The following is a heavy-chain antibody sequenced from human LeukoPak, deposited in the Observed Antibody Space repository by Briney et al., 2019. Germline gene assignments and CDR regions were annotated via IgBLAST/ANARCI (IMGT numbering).Heavy chain of an antibody. CDR2: IYTSGST. D-gene: IGHD5-18*01. V-gene: IGHV4-4*07. Sequence: PSETLSLTCTVSGGSISSYYWSWIRQPAGKGLEWIGRIYTSGSTNYNPSLKSRVSMSVDTSSNQFPLNLTSVTAADTAVYYCARGSGYSYGYPFDSWGQGTLVTVSS. CDR1: GGSISSYY. J-gene: IGHJ4*02. CDR3: ARGSGYSYGYPFDS.